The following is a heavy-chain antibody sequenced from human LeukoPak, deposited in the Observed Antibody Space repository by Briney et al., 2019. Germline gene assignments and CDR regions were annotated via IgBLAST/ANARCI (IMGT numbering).Heavy chain of an antibody. V-gene: IGHV4-31*03. CDR3: ATSTIQYYFDY. Sequence: SETLSLTCTVSGGSISSGGYYWSWIRQHPGKGLEWIGYIYYSGSTYYNPSLKSRVTISVDTSKSQFSLKLSSVTAADTAVYYCATSTIQYYFDYWGQGTLVTVSS. CDR2: IYYSGST. CDR1: GGSISSGGYY. D-gene: IGHD5/OR15-5a*01. J-gene: IGHJ4*02.